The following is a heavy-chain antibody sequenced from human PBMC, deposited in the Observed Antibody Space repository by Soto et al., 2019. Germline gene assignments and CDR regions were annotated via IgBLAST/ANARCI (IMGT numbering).Heavy chain of an antibody. CDR3: VRVGWGYTYGNGLDG. V-gene: IGHV3-30-3*01. CDR2: IQHNGNYI. J-gene: IGHJ6*02. CDR1: GFGFSAYS. Sequence: QVQLVESGGGVVHPGGSLRLSCKASGFGFSAYSMHWVRQAPGKGLEWVAVIQHNGNYIQYADFVRGRFTISRDNYKSILYLEMNGLTLEDTALYYCVRVGWGYTYGNGLDGWGQGTTVTVSS. D-gene: IGHD5-18*01.